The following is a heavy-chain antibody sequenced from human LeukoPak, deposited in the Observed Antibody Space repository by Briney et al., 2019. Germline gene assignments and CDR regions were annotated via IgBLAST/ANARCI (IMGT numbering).Heavy chain of an antibody. V-gene: IGHV3-23*01. CDR1: GFTLSSQP. CDR2: ISVSGST. J-gene: IGHJ4*02. Sequence: PGGSLRLSCAGSGFTLSSQPMSWVRQAPGKGLEWVSGISVSGSTFYADSVKGRFTIPRDNSKSTLYLQMNSLRGEDTAVYYCAKDRWGSSGWYSDYWGQGALVTVSS. D-gene: IGHD6-19*01. CDR3: AKDRWGSSGWYSDY.